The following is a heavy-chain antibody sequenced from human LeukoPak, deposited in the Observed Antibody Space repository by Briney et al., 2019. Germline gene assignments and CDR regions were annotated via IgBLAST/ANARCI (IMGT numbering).Heavy chain of an antibody. D-gene: IGHD3-10*02. CDR1: GFSFSYYA. Sequence: GGSLRLSCAASGFSFSYYAMSWVRQAPGKGLEWVSAISDSRGRTYYADSVKGRFTISRDNAKNSLYLQMNSLRAEDTAVYYCAELGITMIGGVWGKGTTVTISS. V-gene: IGHV3-23*01. CDR3: AELGITMIGGV. J-gene: IGHJ6*04. CDR2: ISDSRGRT.